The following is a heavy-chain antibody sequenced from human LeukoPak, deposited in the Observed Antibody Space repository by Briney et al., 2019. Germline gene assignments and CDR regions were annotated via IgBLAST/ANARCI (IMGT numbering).Heavy chain of an antibody. J-gene: IGHJ4*02. CDR3: ARGGADYYDSSGYYSLDY. Sequence: ASVKVSCKASGYTFTSYDINWVRQATGQGLEWMGWMNPNSGNTGYAQKFQGRVTMTRNTSISTAYMELSSLRSEGTAVYYCARGGADYYDSSGYYSLDYWGQGTLVTVSS. CDR1: GYTFTSYD. D-gene: IGHD3-22*01. CDR2: MNPNSGNT. V-gene: IGHV1-8*01.